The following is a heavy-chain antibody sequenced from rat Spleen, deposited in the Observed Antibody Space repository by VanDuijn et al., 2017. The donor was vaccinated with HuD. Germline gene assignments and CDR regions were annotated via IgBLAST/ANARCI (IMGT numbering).Heavy chain of an antibody. CDR2: IRNKANAYTT. Sequence: EVKLLESGGGLVQPGGSMRLSCAASGFTFTDFYMNWIRQPAGQAPEWLGFIRNKANAYTTEYNPSVKGRFTISRDNTQNMLYLQMNTLRAEDTATYYCARRNYPGSLDYWGQGVMVTVSS. V-gene: IGHV7-7*01. CDR1: GFTFTDFY. CDR3: ARRNYPGSLDY. J-gene: IGHJ2*01. D-gene: IGHD1-4*01.